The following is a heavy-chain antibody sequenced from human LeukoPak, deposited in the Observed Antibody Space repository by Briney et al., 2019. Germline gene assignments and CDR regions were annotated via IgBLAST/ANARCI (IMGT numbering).Heavy chain of an antibody. V-gene: IGHV3-11*04. J-gene: IGHJ3*02. CDR2: ISNSGSNI. CDR3: ARKISQYCSGGSCYTLPDDAFDI. D-gene: IGHD2-15*01. Sequence: GGSLRLSCAASRFTFSDYYMSWLPQAPGKGLEGVSYISNSGSNIYYAVSVKGRFTISRDNAKNSLYLQMSSLRAEDTAVYYCARKISQYCSGGSCYTLPDDAFDIWGQGTMVTVSS. CDR1: RFTFSDYY.